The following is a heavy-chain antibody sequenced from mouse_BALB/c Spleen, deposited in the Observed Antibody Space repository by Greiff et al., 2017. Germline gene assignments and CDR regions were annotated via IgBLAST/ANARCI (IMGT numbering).Heavy chain of an antibody. Sequence: QVQLQQSGAELARPGASVKLSCKASGYTFTSYWMQWVKQRPGQGLEWIGAIYPGDGDTRYTQKFKGKATLTADKSSSTAYMQLSSLASEDSAVYYCARVGLAMDYWGQGTSVTVSS. J-gene: IGHJ4*01. CDR3: ARVGLAMDY. D-gene: IGHD4-1*01. V-gene: IGHV1-87*01. CDR2: IYPGDGDT. CDR1: GYTFTSYW.